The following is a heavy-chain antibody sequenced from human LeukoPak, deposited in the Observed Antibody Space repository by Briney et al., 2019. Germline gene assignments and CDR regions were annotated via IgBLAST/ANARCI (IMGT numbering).Heavy chain of an antibody. V-gene: IGHV1-46*01. CDR2: INPSGGST. J-gene: IGHJ3*02. D-gene: IGHD6-6*01. Sequence: ASVKVSFKASGYTFTSYYMHWARQAPAQGREWMGIINPSGGSTSYAQKFQDRVTMTRDMSPSTVYMELSSVRSEDTAVYYCARAQIIAARQGGRAFDIWGQGTMVSVSS. CDR3: ARAQIIAARQGGRAFDI. CDR1: GYTFTSYY.